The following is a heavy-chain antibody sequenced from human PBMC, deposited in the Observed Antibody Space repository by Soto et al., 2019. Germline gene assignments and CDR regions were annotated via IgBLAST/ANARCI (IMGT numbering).Heavy chain of an antibody. CDR2: IRSKANSYAT. J-gene: IGHJ5*02. V-gene: IGHV3-73*02. CDR3: TRRGNPLNSNYPNWFDP. CDR1: GFTFSGSA. D-gene: IGHD4-4*01. Sequence: EVQLVESGGGLVQPGGSLKLSCAASGFTFSGSAMHWVRQASGKGLEWVGRIRSKANSYATAYAASVKGRFTISRDDSKNTAYLQMNSLKTEDTAVDYCTRRGNPLNSNYPNWFDPWGQGTLVTVSS.